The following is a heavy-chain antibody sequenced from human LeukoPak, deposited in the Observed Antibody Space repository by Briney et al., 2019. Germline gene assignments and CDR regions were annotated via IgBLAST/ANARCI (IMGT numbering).Heavy chain of an antibody. D-gene: IGHD1-1*01. CDR1: GGSFSGFY. J-gene: IGHJ5*02. CDR3: GRRLFIDGWYKT. Sequence: SETLSLTCEVYGGSFSGFYWSWIRQSPWKGLEWIGEIYYTGTTNYNPSLKSRVIISGDTSKNEVSLKLTSVTAADTAVYFCGRRLFIDGWYKTWGQGTLVSVST. V-gene: IGHV4-34*01. CDR2: IYYTGTT.